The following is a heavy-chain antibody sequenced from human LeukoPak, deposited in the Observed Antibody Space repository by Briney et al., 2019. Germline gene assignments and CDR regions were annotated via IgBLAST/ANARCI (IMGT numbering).Heavy chain of an antibody. CDR2: ISVGAEYI. CDR1: GFTFSTYV. V-gene: IGHV3-23*01. D-gene: IGHD3-3*01. CDR3: ASGPPFLKYFEY. J-gene: IGHJ4*02. Sequence: GGSLRLSCAASGFTFSTYVMNWFRQASGKGLEWVSTISVGAEYIFYADSVKGRFTISRDDSNNALYLQMHSLRAEDTALYYCASGPPFLKYFEYWGQGTLVTVSS.